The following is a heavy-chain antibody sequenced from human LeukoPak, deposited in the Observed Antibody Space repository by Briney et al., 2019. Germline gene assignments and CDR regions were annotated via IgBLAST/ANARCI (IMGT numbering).Heavy chain of an antibody. J-gene: IGHJ4*02. V-gene: IGHV4-39*02. CDR2: IYYSGST. CDR1: GGSISSSSYY. Sequence: SETLSLTCTVSGGSISSSSYYWGWIRQPPGKGLEWIGSIYYSGSTYYNPSLKSRVTISVDTSKNQFSLKLSSVTAADTAVYYCAREVGYCSGGSCPQLDYWGQGTLVTVSS. D-gene: IGHD2-15*01. CDR3: AREVGYCSGGSCPQLDY.